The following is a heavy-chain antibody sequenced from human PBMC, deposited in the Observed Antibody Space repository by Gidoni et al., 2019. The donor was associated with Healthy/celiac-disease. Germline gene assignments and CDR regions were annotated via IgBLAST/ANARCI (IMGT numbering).Heavy chain of an antibody. D-gene: IGHD2-2*01. CDR2: IYYSGST. V-gene: IGHV4-39*01. J-gene: IGHJ6*02. CDR3: ARRPDPWDIVVVPAARWNYYYGMDV. CDR1: GGSISSSSYY. Sequence: QLQLQESGPGLVKPSETLSLTCTVSGGSISSSSYYWGWLRQPPGKGLEWIGSIYYSGSTYYNPSLKSRVTISVDTSKNQFSLKLSSVTAADTAVYYCARRPDPWDIVVVPAARWNYYYGMDVWGQGTTVTVSS.